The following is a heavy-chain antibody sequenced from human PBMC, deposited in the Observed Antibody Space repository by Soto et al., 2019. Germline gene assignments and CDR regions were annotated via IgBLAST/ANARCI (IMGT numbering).Heavy chain of an antibody. CDR2: ISGSGGST. V-gene: IGHV3-23*01. D-gene: IGHD3-3*01. CDR3: AKGDYDLWSGYSGYYYGMDV. Sequence: GGSLRLSCAASGFTFSSYAMSWVRQAPGKGLEWVSAISGSGGSTYYADSVKGRFTISRDNSKNTLYLQMNSLRAEDTAVYYCAKGDYDLWSGYSGYYYGMDVWGQGTTVTVSS. J-gene: IGHJ6*02. CDR1: GFTFSSYA.